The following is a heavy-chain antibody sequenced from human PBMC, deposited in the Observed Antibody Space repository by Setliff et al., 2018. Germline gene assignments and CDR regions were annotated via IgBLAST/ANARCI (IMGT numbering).Heavy chain of an antibody. CDR2: ISGSGGST. CDR3: AKDFRDLGYSDY. CDR1: GFTFSSYA. J-gene: IGHJ4*02. V-gene: IGHV3-23*01. Sequence: PGGFLRLSCAASGFTFSSYAMSWVRQAPGKGLEWVSAISGSGGSTYYADSVKGRFTISRDNSKNTLYLQMNSLRAEDTAVYYCAKDFRDLGYSDYWGQGTLVTVSS.